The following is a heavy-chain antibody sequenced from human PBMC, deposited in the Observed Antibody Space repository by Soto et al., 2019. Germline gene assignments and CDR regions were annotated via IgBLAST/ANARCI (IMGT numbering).Heavy chain of an antibody. V-gene: IGHV3-74*01. D-gene: IGHD2-21*02. CDR2: INSDGSST. Sequence: EVQLVESGGGLVQPGGSLRLSCAASGFTFSSYWMHWVRQAPGKGLVWVSRINSDGSSTSYADSVKGRFTISRDNAKNTLYLQMNSLRAEDTAVYYCARALTYCGCDCYPFFDYWGQGTLVTVSS. CDR3: ARALTYCGCDCYPFFDY. CDR1: GFTFSSYW. J-gene: IGHJ4*02.